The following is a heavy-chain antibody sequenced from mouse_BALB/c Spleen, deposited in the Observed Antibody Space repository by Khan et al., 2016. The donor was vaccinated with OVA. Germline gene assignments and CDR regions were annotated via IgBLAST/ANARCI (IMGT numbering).Heavy chain of an antibody. Sequence: VQLKESGPGLVKPSQSLSLTCTVTGYSITSDYAWNWIRQFPGNKLEWMGYISYSGSTNYNPALKSRISISRDTSKNQFFLQLNSVNTEATATYYCARVCARYHYALDYWGQGTSVTVSS. CDR2: ISYSGST. D-gene: IGHD1-1*01. CDR3: ARVCARYHYALDY. J-gene: IGHJ4*01. CDR1: GYSITSDYA. V-gene: IGHV3-2*02.